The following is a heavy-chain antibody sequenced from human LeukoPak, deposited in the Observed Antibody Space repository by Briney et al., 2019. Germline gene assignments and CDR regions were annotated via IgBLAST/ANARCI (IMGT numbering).Heavy chain of an antibody. CDR2: IGANSAI. CDR3: AREGYYGAFDI. Sequence: GGSLRLSCAASGFTFSSYSMNWVRQAPGKGLEWVSYIGANSAIFHADSVKGRFTISRDNAKNSLSLQMNSLRDDDTALYYCAREGYYGAFDIWGQGTMVTVSS. CDR1: GFTFSSYS. D-gene: IGHD3-10*01. V-gene: IGHV3-48*02. J-gene: IGHJ3*02.